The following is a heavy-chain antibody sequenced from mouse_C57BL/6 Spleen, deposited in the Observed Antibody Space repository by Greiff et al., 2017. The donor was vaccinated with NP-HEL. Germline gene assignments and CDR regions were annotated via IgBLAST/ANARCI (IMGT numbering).Heavy chain of an antibody. CDR2: IHPNSGST. D-gene: IGHD2-2*01. CDR3: ARGGYGYAMDY. CDR1: GYTFTSYW. V-gene: IGHV1-64*01. J-gene: IGHJ4*01. Sequence: QVQLQQPGAELVKPGASVKLSCKASGYTFTSYWMHWVKQRPGQGLEWIGMIHPNSGSTNYNEKFKSKATLTVDKSSSTAYMQLSSLTAEDSAVYYCARGGYGYAMDYWGQGTSVTVSS.